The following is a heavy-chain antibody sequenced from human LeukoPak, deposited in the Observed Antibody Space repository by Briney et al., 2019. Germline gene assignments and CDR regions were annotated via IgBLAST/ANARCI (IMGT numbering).Heavy chain of an antibody. CDR2: IYYSGST. Sequence: PSETLSLTCTVSGGSISSYYWSWIRQPPGKGLEWIGYIYYSGSTNYNPSLKSRVTISVDTSKNQFSLKLSSVTAADTAVYYCAREAEYSSSWYRGRGYYFDYWGQGTLVTVSS. D-gene: IGHD6-13*01. CDR3: AREAEYSSSWYRGRGYYFDY. V-gene: IGHV4-59*01. CDR1: GGSISSYY. J-gene: IGHJ4*02.